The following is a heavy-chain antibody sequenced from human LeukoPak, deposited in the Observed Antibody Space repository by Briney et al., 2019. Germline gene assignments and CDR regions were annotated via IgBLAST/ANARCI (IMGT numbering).Heavy chain of an antibody. CDR1: GYSFTSYW. J-gene: IGHJ4*02. CDR2: IYPGDSET. V-gene: IGHV5-51*01. CDR3: ARHPSYTSGWPLDY. Sequence: HGESLKISCKGSGYSFTSYWIGWVRQIPGKGLEWMGIIYPGDSETRYSPSLQGQVTISADKSINTAYLQWSSLKASDTAMYYCARHPSYTSGWPLDYWGQGTLVIVSS. D-gene: IGHD6-19*01.